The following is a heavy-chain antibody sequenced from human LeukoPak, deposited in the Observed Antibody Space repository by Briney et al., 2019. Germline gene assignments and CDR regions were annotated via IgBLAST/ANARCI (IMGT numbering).Heavy chain of an antibody. CDR1: GFTVSSNE. Sequence: GGSLRLSCAASGFTVSSNEMSWVRQAPGKGLEWVSSISGGSTYYADSVKGRFTISRDNAKNSLYLQMNSLRAEDTAVYYCARAGSIAWELSDYYMDVWGKGTTVTVSS. CDR3: ARAGSIAWELSDYYMDV. J-gene: IGHJ6*03. D-gene: IGHD1-26*01. CDR2: ISGGST. V-gene: IGHV3-38-3*01.